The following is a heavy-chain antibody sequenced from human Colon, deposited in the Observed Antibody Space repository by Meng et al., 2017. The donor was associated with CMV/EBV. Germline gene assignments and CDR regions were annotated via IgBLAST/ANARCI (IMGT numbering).Heavy chain of an antibody. CDR3: ARRAYCGNDCYFFDF. CDR1: GESFSLYY. Sequence: SETLSLTCAVYGESFSLYYWSWIRQPPGKGLEWIGEINHIGITNYNPSLKSRVTISVDTSKNQFSLKLSSVTAADTAMYYCARRAYCGNDCYFFDFWGQGTLVTVSS. CDR2: INHIGIT. J-gene: IGHJ4*02. D-gene: IGHD2-21*02. V-gene: IGHV4-34*01.